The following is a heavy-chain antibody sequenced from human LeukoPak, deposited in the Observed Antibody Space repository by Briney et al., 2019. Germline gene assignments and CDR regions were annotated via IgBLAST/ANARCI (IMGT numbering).Heavy chain of an antibody. CDR1: GFTFSSYG. D-gene: IGHD2-15*01. CDR3: ARDTYCSGGSCYWPLYYYYGMDV. J-gene: IGHJ6*02. V-gene: IGHV3-33*01. CDR2: IWYDGSNK. Sequence: GRSLRLSCAASGFTFSSYGMHWVRQAPGKGLEWVAVIWYDGSNKYYADSVKGRFTISRDNSKNTLYLQMNSLRAEDTAVYYCARDTYCSGGSCYWPLYYYYGMDVWGQGTTVTVSS.